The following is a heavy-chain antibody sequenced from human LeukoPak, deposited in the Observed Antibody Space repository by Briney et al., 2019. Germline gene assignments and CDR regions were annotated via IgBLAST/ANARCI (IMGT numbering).Heavy chain of an antibody. Sequence: GGSLRLSCAASGFIFKNYAMSWVRQAPGKGLEWVSVIYSGGSTYYADSVKGRFTISRDNSKNTLYLQMNSLRAEDTAVYYCARDHSYYGSGSYFDHWGQGTLVTVSS. CDR2: IYSGGST. J-gene: IGHJ4*02. CDR1: GFIFKNYA. D-gene: IGHD3-10*01. V-gene: IGHV3-66*01. CDR3: ARDHSYYGSGSYFDH.